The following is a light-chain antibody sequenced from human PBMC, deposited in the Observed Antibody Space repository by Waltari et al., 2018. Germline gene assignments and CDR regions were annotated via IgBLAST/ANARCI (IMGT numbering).Light chain of an antibody. V-gene: IGLV2-11*01. CDR2: DVN. CDR3: CSYAGSRKV. CDR1: NDDVGGYTY. Sequence: QSALTQPRSVSASPGQSVTIPCTGINDDVGGYTYVSWYLQHPGQAPKLLIYDVNKRPSGVPARFAGSSSGSTASLTIAGLQTEDEAHYYCCSYAGSRKVFGGGTKLTVL. J-gene: IGLJ2*01.